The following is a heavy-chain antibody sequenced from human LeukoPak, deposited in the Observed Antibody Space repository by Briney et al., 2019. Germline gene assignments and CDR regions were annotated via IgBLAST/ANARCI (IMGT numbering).Heavy chain of an antibody. J-gene: IGHJ4*02. CDR2: INPNSGGT. V-gene: IGHV1-2*06. CDR1: GYTLTDYY. Sequence: GASVKVSCKASGYTLTDYYMHWVRQAPGQGLEWMGRINPNSGGTNYAQKFQGRVTMTRDTSISTVHMELSRLGSDDTAVYYCARVGYYESSGYYEYWGQGTLVTVSS. D-gene: IGHD3-22*01. CDR3: ARVGYYESSGYYEY.